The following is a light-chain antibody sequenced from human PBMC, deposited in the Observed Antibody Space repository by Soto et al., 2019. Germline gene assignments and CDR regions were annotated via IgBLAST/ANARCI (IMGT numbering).Light chain of an antibody. CDR3: HKYDSAPWT. CDR2: AAS. V-gene: IGKV1-27*01. CDR1: QGISNY. Sequence: DIQMTQSPSSLSASVRDRVTITCRASQGISNYLAWYQQKPGKVPKLLIYAASTLQSGVPSRFSGSGSGTDFTITISSLQPEDVATYYCHKYDSAPWTFGQGTQVEIK. J-gene: IGKJ1*01.